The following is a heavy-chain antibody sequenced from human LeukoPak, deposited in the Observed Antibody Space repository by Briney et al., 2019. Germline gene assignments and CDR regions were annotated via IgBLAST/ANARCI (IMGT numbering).Heavy chain of an antibody. Sequence: GGSLRLSCAASGFTFNSYGMHWVRQAPGKGLEWVAVISYDGSNKYYADSVKGRFTISRDNSKNTLYLQMNSLRAEDTAVYYCAKDLVGANDYWGQGTLVTVSS. CDR1: GFTFNSYG. V-gene: IGHV3-30*18. J-gene: IGHJ4*02. CDR3: AKDLVGANDY. CDR2: ISYDGSNK. D-gene: IGHD1-26*01.